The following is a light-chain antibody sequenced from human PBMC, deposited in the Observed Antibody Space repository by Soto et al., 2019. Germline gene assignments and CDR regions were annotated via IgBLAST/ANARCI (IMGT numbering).Light chain of an antibody. J-gene: IGKJ1*01. CDR1: QGISSY. V-gene: IGKV1-8*01. CDR3: HQYGSSPST. Sequence: ALRMNQSPFSPSASSGDRVTITCRGSQGISSYLAWYQQKPGKAPKLLIYGASNRATGIPDRFSGSGSGTDFTLTISRLEPEDFAVYYCHQYGSSPSTFGQGTKVDI. CDR2: GAS.